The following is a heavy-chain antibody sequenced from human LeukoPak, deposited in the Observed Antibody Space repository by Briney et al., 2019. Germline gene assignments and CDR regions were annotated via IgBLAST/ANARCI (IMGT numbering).Heavy chain of an antibody. Sequence: ASVKVSCKTSGYTFTSYYMHWVRQAPGQGLEWMGLINPSGGSTSYAQKFQGRVTMTRDTSTSTVYMELSSLRSEDTAVYYCARADYGDYVGDNWFDPWGQGTLVTVSS. CDR3: ARADYGDYVGDNWFDP. CDR1: GYTFTSYY. D-gene: IGHD4-17*01. V-gene: IGHV1-46*01. J-gene: IGHJ5*02. CDR2: INPSGGST.